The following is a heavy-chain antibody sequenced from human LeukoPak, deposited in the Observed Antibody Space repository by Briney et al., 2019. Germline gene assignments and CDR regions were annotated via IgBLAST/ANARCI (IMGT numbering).Heavy chain of an antibody. V-gene: IGHV3-7*01. D-gene: IGHD2-15*01. Sequence: PGGSLTLSCAASGFTFSSFWKKWARHAPGKGREWVANIKQDGSVKHYVDSVRGRLTISRDNVKNLLYLQMNSLRAEDAAVYYCAGGQGYLIEYWGQGTLVTVSS. CDR2: IKQDGSVK. J-gene: IGHJ4*02. CDR1: GFTFSSFW. CDR3: AGGQGYLIEY.